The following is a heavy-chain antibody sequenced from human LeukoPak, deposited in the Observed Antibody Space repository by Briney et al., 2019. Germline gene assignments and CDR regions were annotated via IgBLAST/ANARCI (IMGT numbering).Heavy chain of an antibody. Sequence: PGGSLGLSCAASGFSVSSNYMSWVRQAPGKGLEWVSVIYRVGNTYYADSVKGRFTISRDNSKNTLYLQMNSLPADATAVYYCARDGGEHYYKNWGQGALVTVSS. D-gene: IGHD3-10*01. CDR2: IYRVGNT. CDR3: ARDGGEHYYKN. J-gene: IGHJ4*02. CDR1: GFSVSSNY. V-gene: IGHV3-66*02.